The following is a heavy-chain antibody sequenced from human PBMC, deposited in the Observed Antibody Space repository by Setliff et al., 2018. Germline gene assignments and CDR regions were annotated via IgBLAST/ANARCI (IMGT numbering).Heavy chain of an antibody. CDR3: VKGGHRGGGYYYYDY. D-gene: IGHD5-12*01. V-gene: IGHV3-48*03. J-gene: IGHJ4*02. CDR2: IANRGNTV. CDR1: GFIFSSYE. Sequence: GGSLRLSCAASGFIFSSYEMNWVRQAPGKGLEWVAYIANRGNTVYYADSVKGRFTVSRDNANSSLYLQMNSLRTEDMALYYCVKGGHRGGGYYYYDYWGQGSLVTVSS.